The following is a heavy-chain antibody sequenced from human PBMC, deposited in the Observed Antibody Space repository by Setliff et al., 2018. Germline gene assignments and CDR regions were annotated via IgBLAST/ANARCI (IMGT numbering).Heavy chain of an antibody. D-gene: IGHD6-6*01. CDR1: GGTFSRYG. Sequence: SVKVSCKASGGTFSRYGVTWVRQAPGQGLEWMGGIIAILGIGNYAQKFQGRVTITTDESTSTAYMELSSLRSEDTAVYYCARDRAARPPNSYYYYMDVWGKGTTVTVSS. J-gene: IGHJ6*03. CDR3: ARDRAARPPNSYYYYMDV. V-gene: IGHV1-69*10. CDR2: IIAILGIG.